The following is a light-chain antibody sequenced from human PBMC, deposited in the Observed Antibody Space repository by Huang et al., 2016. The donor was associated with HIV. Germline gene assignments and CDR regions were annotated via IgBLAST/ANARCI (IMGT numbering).Light chain of an antibody. Sequence: IVMTQSPVTLSVSPGERATLSCRASASVSNNVAWYQQRPGQTPRHLIHGTSTRHTSVKAKFSGSGSGTEFTLTITNLQPEDSAVYYCQHYNNWPPWTFGPGTQVEI. J-gene: IGKJ1*01. V-gene: IGKV3D-15*01. CDR2: GTS. CDR1: ASVSNN. CDR3: QHYNNWPPWT.